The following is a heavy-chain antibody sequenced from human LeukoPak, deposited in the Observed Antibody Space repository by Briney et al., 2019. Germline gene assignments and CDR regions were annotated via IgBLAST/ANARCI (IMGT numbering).Heavy chain of an antibody. Sequence: GRSLRLSCAASGFTFDDYGMSWVRQAPGEGLEWVSGINWNGGSTGYADSVKGRFTISRDSAKNSLYLQMNSLRAEDTALYYCARGSTYYYDSSGYYFIDYWGQGTLVTVSS. V-gene: IGHV3-20*04. CDR2: INWNGGST. J-gene: IGHJ4*02. CDR3: ARGSTYYYDSSGYYFIDY. CDR1: GFTFDDYG. D-gene: IGHD3-22*01.